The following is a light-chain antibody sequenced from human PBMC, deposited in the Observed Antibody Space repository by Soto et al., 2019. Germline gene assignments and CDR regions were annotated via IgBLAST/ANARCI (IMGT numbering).Light chain of an antibody. CDR2: DAS. CDR3: KQYDILPIT. CDR1: DDIINS. Sequence: DIQLTQSPSSLSASVGDRVTITCQASDDIINSLNWYQQKPGKAPKLLIHDASILQTGVPSRFSGSGSGTDFNFTITSLPPEDIATYYCKQYDILPITFGGGTKVDIK. J-gene: IGKJ4*01. V-gene: IGKV1-33*01.